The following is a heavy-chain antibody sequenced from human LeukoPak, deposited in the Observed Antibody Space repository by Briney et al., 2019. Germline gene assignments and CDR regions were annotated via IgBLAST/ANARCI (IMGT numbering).Heavy chain of an antibody. CDR3: ARYRRLMVYYEHLRSGAFDI. V-gene: IGHV4-30-2*01. D-gene: IGHD2-8*01. CDR1: GGSISSGGYS. J-gene: IGHJ3*02. CDR2: IYHSGST. Sequence: PSQTLSLTCAVSGGSISSGGYSWSWIRQPPGKGLEWIGYIYHSGSTNYNPSLKSRVTISVDTSKNQFSLKLSSVTAADTAVYYCARYRRLMVYYEHLRSGAFDIWGQGTMVTVSS.